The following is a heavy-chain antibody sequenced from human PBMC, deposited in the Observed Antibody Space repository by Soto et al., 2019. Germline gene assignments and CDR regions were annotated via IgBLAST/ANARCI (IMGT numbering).Heavy chain of an antibody. D-gene: IGHD2-15*01. Sequence: KPSESMSLTCTVSGGCISSGDYYWSWIRQPPGKGLEWIGYIYYSGSTYYNPSLKSRVTISVDTSKNQFSLKLSSVTAADTAVYYCARVLGSCYFDYWGQGTLVTVSS. CDR1: GGCISSGDYY. J-gene: IGHJ4*02. CDR2: IYYSGST. CDR3: ARVLGSCYFDY. V-gene: IGHV4-30-4*01.